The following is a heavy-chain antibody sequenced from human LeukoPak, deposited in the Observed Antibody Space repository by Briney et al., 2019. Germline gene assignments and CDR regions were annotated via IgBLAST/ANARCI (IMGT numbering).Heavy chain of an antibody. J-gene: IGHJ4*02. CDR2: ISGSGGST. CDR3: AKAPTTTRWPQQFDY. Sequence: GGSLRLSCAASGFTFSSYAMSWVRQAPGKGLEWVSAISGSGGSTYYADSVKGRFTVSRDNSKNTLYLQMNSLRAEDTAVYYCAKAPTTTRWPQQFDYWGQGTLVTVSS. CDR1: GFTFSSYA. D-gene: IGHD6-13*01. V-gene: IGHV3-23*01.